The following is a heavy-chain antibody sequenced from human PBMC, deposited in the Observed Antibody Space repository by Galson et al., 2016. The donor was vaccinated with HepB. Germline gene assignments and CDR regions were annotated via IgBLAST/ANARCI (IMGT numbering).Heavy chain of an antibody. D-gene: IGHD6-19*01. Sequence: SLRLSCAASGFSFRNYGMHWVRQAPGKGLDWVSAISDAGTNKYYADSVKGRFTISRDNSKNTLSLQMNSLRAEDTAVYYCVAGKEYFQHWGQGTLVTVSS. CDR3: VAGKEYFQH. CDR1: GFSFRNYG. V-gene: IGHV3-30*03. J-gene: IGHJ1*01. CDR2: ISDAGTNK.